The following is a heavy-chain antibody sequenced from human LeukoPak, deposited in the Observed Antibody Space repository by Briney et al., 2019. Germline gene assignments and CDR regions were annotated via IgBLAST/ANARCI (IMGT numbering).Heavy chain of an antibody. CDR2: IYYLGTT. J-gene: IGHJ4*02. CDR3: ARSPVAGTGIWYFDY. V-gene: IGHV4-59*12. D-gene: IGHD6-19*01. Sequence: PSETLSLTCTVSGGSISGSYWSWIRQPPGKGLEWIGHIYYLGTTKYNPSLKSRLTISVDTSKNQLSLELSSLTAADTALYYCARSPVAGTGIWYFDYWGQGTLVTVSS. CDR1: GGSISGSY.